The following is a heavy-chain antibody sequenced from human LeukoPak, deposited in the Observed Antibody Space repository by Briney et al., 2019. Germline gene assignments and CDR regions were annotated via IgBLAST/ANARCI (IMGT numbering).Heavy chain of an antibody. V-gene: IGHV3-23*01. D-gene: IGHD1-26*01. CDR1: GFTFSSYA. CDR3: AKDPTQWELLPRTDY. CDR2: ISGSGGST. Sequence: GGSLRLSCAASGFTFSSYAMSWVRQAPGKGLEWVSAISGSGGSTYYADSVKGRFTISRDNSKNPLYRQMNSLRAEDTAVYYCAKDPTQWELLPRTDYWGQGTLVTVSS. J-gene: IGHJ4*02.